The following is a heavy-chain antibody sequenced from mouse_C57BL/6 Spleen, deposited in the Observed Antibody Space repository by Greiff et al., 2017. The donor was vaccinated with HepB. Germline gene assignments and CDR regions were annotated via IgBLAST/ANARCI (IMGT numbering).Heavy chain of an antibody. CDR3: ARQEFITTVVEYYFDY. V-gene: IGHV5-6*01. CDR2: ISSGGRYT. D-gene: IGHD1-1*01. CDR1: GFTFSSYG. J-gene: IGHJ2*01. Sequence: EVKVVESGGDLVKPGGSLNLSCAATGFTFSSYGMSLVRPTPAKSLKWVATISSGGRYTYYPDGVQGRFPISRDNAKNTLYLQMSSLKSEDTAMYYCARQEFITTVVEYYFDYWGQGTTLTVSS.